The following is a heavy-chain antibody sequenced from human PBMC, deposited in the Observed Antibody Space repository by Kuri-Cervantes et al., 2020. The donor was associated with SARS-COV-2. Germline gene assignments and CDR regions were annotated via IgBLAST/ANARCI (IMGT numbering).Heavy chain of an antibody. CDR2: ISSSSSYI. J-gene: IGHJ6*03. Sequence: GGSLRLSCAASGFTFSSYSMNWARQAPGKGLEWVSSISSSSSYIYYADSVKGRFTISRDNAKNSLYLQMNSLRAEDTAVYYCARDPTIYYYYYYMDVWGKGTTVTVSS. D-gene: IGHD1-1*01. CDR3: ARDPTIYYYYYYMDV. V-gene: IGHV3-21*01. CDR1: GFTFSSYS.